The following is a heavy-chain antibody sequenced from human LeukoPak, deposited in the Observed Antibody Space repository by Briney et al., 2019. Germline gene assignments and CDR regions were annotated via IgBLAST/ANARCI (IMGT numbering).Heavy chain of an antibody. CDR1: GFTFSSYS. D-gene: IGHD7-27*01. CDR3: ARVFMNWGFSHDY. V-gene: IGHV3-21*01. Sequence: GGSLRLSCAASGFTFSSYSMNWVRQAPGKGLEWVSSISSSSSYIYYADSVKGRFTISRDNAKNSLYLQMNSLRAEDTAVYYCARVFMNWGFSHDYWGQGTLVTVSP. J-gene: IGHJ4*02. CDR2: ISSSSSYI.